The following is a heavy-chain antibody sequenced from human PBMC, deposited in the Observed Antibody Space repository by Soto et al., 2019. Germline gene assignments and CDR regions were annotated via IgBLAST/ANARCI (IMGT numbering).Heavy chain of an antibody. V-gene: IGHV4-34*12. CDR3: ASPRGSGSYYFAY. J-gene: IGHJ4*02. CDR2: IIHSGST. CDR1: GGSFRGYY. Sequence: QVQLQQWGAGLLKPSETLSLTCAVYGGSFRGYYWSWIRHPPGKGLEWIGEIIHSGSTNYNPSLKSGVTISVDTSKNQFSLKLSSVTAADTAVYYCASPRGSGSYYFAYWGQGTLVTVSS. D-gene: IGHD1-26*01.